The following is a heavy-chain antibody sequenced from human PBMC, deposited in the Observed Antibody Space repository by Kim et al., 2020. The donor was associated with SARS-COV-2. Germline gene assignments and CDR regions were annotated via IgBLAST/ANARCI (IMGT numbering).Heavy chain of an antibody. Sequence: ASVKVSCKASGYTFTSYYMHWVRQAPGQGLEWMGIINPGGGSTSYAQKFQDRVTMTRDTSTGTVYMELSSLRSEDTAVYYCARDGVYSSSWPELYYFDYWGQGTRVTVSS. CDR3: ARDGVYSSSWPELYYFDY. CDR1: GYTFTSYY. V-gene: IGHV1-46*01. CDR2: INPGGGST. D-gene: IGHD6-13*01. J-gene: IGHJ4*02.